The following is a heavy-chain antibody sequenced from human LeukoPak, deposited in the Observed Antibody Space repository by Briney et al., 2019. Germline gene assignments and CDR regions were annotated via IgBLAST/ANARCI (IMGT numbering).Heavy chain of an antibody. V-gene: IGHV4-30-4*01. D-gene: IGHD3-10*01. Sequence: SETLSLTCTVSGGSISSGDYYWSWIRQPPGKGLEWIGYIYYSGSTYYNPSLKSRVTISVDTSKNQFSLKLSSVTAADTAVYYCARDNFIPYYYGSGRKWFDPWGQGTLVTVSS. J-gene: IGHJ5*02. CDR2: IYYSGST. CDR1: GGSISSGDYY. CDR3: ARDNFIPYYYGSGRKWFDP.